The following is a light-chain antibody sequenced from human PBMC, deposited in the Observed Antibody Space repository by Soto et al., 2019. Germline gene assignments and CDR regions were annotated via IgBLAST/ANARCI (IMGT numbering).Light chain of an antibody. Sequence: LTPSQRTLSLSPGERATLSCRASQSISSSYLAWYQQKPGQAPRLLIYDASNRATGIPARFSGSGSGTDFTLTISSLEPGDFAVYYCQQRSNWPITFGQGTRLEIK. V-gene: IGKV3-11*01. J-gene: IGKJ5*01. CDR2: DAS. CDR1: QSISSSY. CDR3: QQRSNWPIT.